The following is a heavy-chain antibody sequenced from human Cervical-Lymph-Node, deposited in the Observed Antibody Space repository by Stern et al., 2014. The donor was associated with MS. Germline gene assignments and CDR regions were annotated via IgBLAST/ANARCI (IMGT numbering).Heavy chain of an antibody. CDR1: GFTFSRYW. CDR3: AGYSSGLFDC. CDR2: IKQDGSEK. J-gene: IGHJ4*02. D-gene: IGHD6-19*01. V-gene: IGHV3-7*01. Sequence: EVHLVESGGGLVQPGGSLRLSCAASGFTFSRYWMSWVRQAPGKGLEWVANIKQDGSEKYYVDSVKGRFTISRDNAKNSLYLQMDSLRVEDTAVYYCAGYSSGLFDCWGQGTLVTVSS.